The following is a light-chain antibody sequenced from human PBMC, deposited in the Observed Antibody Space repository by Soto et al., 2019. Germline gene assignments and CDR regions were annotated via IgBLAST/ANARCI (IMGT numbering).Light chain of an antibody. CDR3: QQYNNWPLT. CDR2: AAS. J-gene: IGKJ4*01. CDR1: QSVSNS. V-gene: IGKV3-15*01. Sequence: EIVMTQSPATLSVSPGERATLSCRASQSVSNSLAWYQLKPGQAPSLLIDAASSRATGIPARFSGSGSGTEFTLPINSLQSEDFAVYYCQQYNNWPLTFGGGTKVEIK.